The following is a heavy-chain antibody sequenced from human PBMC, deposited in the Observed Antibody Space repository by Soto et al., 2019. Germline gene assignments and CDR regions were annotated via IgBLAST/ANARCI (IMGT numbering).Heavy chain of an antibody. CDR1: GFSLSTNGVG. V-gene: IGHV2-5*02. CDR2: LYWDDDK. CDR3: ARTSVNWGSRGPVDY. J-gene: IGHJ4*02. D-gene: IGHD7-27*01. Sequence: QITLKESGPTLVQTTQTLTLTCTFSGFSLSTNGVGVGWIRQPPGKALEWLAFLYWDDDKRYSPSLKSRLTITKDTSKNQLLLKMTNMDPVDTATYYCARTSVNWGSRGPVDYWGQGTLVTVAS.